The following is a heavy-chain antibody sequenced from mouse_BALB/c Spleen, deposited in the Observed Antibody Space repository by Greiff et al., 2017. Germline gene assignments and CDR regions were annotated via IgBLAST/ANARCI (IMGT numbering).Heavy chain of an antibody. J-gene: IGHJ4*01. D-gene: IGHD1-2*01. Sequence: VMLVESGAELAKPGASVKMSCKASGYTFTSYWMHWVKQRPGQGLEWIGYINPSTGYTEYNQKFKDKATLTADKSSSTAYMQLSSLTSEDSAVYYCARSTTATYYYAMDYWGQGTSVTVSS. V-gene: IGHV1-7*01. CDR1: GYTFTSYW. CDR2: INPSTGYT. CDR3: ARSTTATYYYAMDY.